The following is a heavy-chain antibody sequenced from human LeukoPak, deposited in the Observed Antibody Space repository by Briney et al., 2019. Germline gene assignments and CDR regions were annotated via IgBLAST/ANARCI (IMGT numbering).Heavy chain of an antibody. CDR3: ARRRGYSYGGGFDY. CDR1: GGSVSSSSYF. Sequence: PSATLSLTCTVSGGSVSSSSYFWGWIRQTPGEGLEWIGNMYYSGYTYYNPSLKSRVTISVDTSNNQVSLRLSSVTAADTAVYYCARRRGYSYGGGFDYWGQGTLVTVSS. V-gene: IGHV4-39*01. D-gene: IGHD5-18*01. CDR2: MYYSGYT. J-gene: IGHJ4*02.